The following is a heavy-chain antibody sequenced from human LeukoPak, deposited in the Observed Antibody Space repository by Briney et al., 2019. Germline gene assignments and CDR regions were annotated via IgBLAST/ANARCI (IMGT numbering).Heavy chain of an antibody. Sequence: GGSLRLSCAASGLTFSDYYMSWIRQAPGKGLEWVSYISSSGSTIYYADSVKGRFTISRDNAKNSLYLQMNSLRAEDTAVYYCARGTRGYFWSGYPNYYYYGMDVWGQGTTVTVSS. CDR3: ARGTRGYFWSGYPNYYYYGMDV. V-gene: IGHV3-11*01. D-gene: IGHD3-3*01. CDR2: ISSSGSTI. CDR1: GLTFSDYY. J-gene: IGHJ6*02.